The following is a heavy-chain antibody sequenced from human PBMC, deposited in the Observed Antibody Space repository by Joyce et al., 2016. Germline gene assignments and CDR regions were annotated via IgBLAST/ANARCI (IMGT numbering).Heavy chain of an antibody. Sequence: QVTLRESGPALVKPTQTLTLTCTFSGFSLSTSGMCVSWIRQPPGKALEWLARIDWDDDKYYSTSLKTMLTISKDTSKNQVVLTMTNMDPVDTATYYCARTHSMGGWFDPWGQGTLVTVSS. J-gene: IGHJ5*02. D-gene: IGHD1-26*01. CDR3: ARTHSMGGWFDP. CDR1: GFSLSTSGMC. CDR2: IDWDDDK. V-gene: IGHV2-70*15.